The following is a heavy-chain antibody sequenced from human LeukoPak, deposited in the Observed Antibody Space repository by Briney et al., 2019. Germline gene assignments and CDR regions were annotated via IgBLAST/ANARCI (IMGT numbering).Heavy chain of an antibody. Sequence: SETLSLTCTVSGGSIGITTFYWGWIRQPPGKGLEWIGTIYYNGTTSYNPSLKSRVTISIDTPKTQFSLKLSSVTATDTAVYYCARHGVTTTGYYWDWGQGTLVTVSS. D-gene: IGHD3-9*01. V-gene: IGHV4-39*01. CDR2: IYYNGTT. J-gene: IGHJ4*02. CDR3: ARHGVTTTGYYWD. CDR1: GGSIGITTFY.